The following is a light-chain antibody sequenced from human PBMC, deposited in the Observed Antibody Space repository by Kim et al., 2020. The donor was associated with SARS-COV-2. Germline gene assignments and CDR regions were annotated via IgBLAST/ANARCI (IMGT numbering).Light chain of an antibody. CDR3: HHYATTPPWT. J-gene: IGKJ1*01. V-gene: IGKV3-20*01. Sequence: EIVLTQSPDTLSLSPGERATLSCRASQSVSSSFLSWYQQKLGQTPRLLVYSASRRATGVPDRFSGSGSGTVFTHPISRLEPEDYAVYYCHHYATTPPWTFGQGTKVDIK. CDR2: SAS. CDR1: QSVSSSF.